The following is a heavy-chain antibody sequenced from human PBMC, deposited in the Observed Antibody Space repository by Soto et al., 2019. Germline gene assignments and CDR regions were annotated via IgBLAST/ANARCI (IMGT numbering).Heavy chain of an antibody. CDR3: AHKAVPYFYSSGRSDWFDP. J-gene: IGHJ5*02. Sequence: SGPTLVNPTQTLTLTCTFSGFSLRISGVGVGWIRQPPGKALEWLALVYWDDDKRYNPSLKSRLTISKDTSKNQVVLTMTNMDPVDTGTYYCAHKAVPYFYSSGRSDWFDPWGQGTLVTVSS. D-gene: IGHD3-10*01. CDR2: VYWDDDK. CDR1: GFSLRISGVG. V-gene: IGHV2-5*02.